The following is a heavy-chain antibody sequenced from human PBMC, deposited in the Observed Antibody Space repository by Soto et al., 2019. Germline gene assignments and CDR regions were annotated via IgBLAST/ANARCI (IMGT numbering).Heavy chain of an antibody. D-gene: IGHD3-16*02. V-gene: IGHV3-66*01. J-gene: IGHJ4*02. CDR1: GFAVSSNY. CDR2: IYSGGST. Sequence: GGSLRLSCAASGFAVSSNYMCWVRQAPGKGLEWVSVIYSGGSTYYADSVKGRFTISRDNSKNTLYLQMNSLRAEDTAVYYCARVYRNALAYWGQGTLVTVSS. CDR3: ARVYRNALAY.